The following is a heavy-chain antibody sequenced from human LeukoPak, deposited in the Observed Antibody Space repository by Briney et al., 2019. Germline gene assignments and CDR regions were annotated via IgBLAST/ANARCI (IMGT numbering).Heavy chain of an antibody. CDR3: ARQTDSNYISH. CDR1: AGSISSYY. Sequence: PSQTLSLTWTVSAGSISSYYRSWIRQPPGKGLEWIGYIYYSGSTNYNPSLKSRVTISVDTSKNQFSLKLSSVTAADTAVYYCARQTDSNYISHWGQGTLVAVSS. J-gene: IGHJ4*02. CDR2: IYYSGST. D-gene: IGHD4-11*01. V-gene: IGHV4-59*08.